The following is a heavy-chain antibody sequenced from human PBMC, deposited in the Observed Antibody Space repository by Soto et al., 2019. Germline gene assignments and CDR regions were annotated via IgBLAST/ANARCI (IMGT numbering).Heavy chain of an antibody. CDR2: ISYLGSRK. Sequence: GGSLIFWFATSCFTFAAYGVRWVCQSPYKVLEWLAFISYLGSRKSYADSVKGRFTISREXSKKTLHLEMSRLRAEDTAMYYWEQGLHPGNLVGAPAAIPIYYGGQGTLVTVSS. D-gene: IGHD2-2*01. V-gene: IGHV3-30*03. CDR1: CFTFAAYG. J-gene: IGHJ4*02. CDR3: EQGLHPGNLVGAPAAIPIYY.